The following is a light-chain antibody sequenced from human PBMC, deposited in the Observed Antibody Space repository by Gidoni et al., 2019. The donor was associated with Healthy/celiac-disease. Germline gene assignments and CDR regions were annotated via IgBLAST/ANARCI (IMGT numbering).Light chain of an antibody. CDR1: QSVSSY. V-gene: IGKV3-11*01. J-gene: IGKJ2*03. CDR3: QQRSNWPRS. CDR2: DAS. Sequence: IVLTQSPATLSLSPGERATLSCRASQSVSSYLAWYQQKLGQAPRLLIYDASNRSTGIPARFSGSGSGTDFTLTISSLEPEDFAVYYCQQRSNWPRSFGQGTKLEIK.